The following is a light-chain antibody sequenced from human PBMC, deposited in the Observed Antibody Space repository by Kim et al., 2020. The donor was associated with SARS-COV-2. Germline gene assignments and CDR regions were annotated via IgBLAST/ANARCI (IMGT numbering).Light chain of an antibody. CDR2: QDN. CDR1: KLGDTY. Sequence: SVSPGQTASITCSGDKLGDTYACWYQQKPGQSPVLVIYQDNKRPSGIPELFSGSNSGNTATLTISGTQAMDEADYYCQAWDSSTYVFGTGTKVTVL. CDR3: QAWDSSTYV. J-gene: IGLJ1*01. V-gene: IGLV3-1*01.